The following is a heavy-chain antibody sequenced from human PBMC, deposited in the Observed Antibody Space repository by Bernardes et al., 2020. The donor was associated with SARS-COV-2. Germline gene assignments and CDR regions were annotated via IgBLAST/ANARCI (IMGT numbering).Heavy chain of an antibody. D-gene: IGHD6-13*01. CDR3: ARTGIATAGTPGGYFDS. Sequence: SGPTLVKPTQTLTLTCTFSGFSLSTSGMSVSWIRQPPGKALEWLARIDWDDDKKYSISLKTRLTISKDTSKNQVVLVMTNMDPVDTGTYYCARTGIATAGTPGGYFDSWGQGTLVTVSS. J-gene: IGHJ4*02. V-gene: IGHV2-70*11. CDR1: GFSLSTSGMS. CDR2: IDWDDDK.